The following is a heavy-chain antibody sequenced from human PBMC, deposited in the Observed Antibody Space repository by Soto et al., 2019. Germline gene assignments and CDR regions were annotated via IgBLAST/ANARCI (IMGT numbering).Heavy chain of an antibody. CDR3: ASTYVEMATNWFDP. Sequence: QVQLVQSGAEVKKPGSSVKVSCMASGGTFSSYAISWVRQAPGQGLEWMGGIIPIFGTANYAQKFQGRVTITADESTSTAYMERSSLRSEDTAVYYCASTYVEMATNWFDPWGQGTLVTVSS. CDR2: IIPIFGTA. CDR1: GGTFSSYA. V-gene: IGHV1-69*01. J-gene: IGHJ5*02. D-gene: IGHD3-16*01.